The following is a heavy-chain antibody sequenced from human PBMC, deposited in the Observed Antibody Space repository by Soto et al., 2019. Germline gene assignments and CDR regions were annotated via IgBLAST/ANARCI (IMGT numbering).Heavy chain of an antibody. V-gene: IGHV4-39*01. CDR1: GGSISSSSYY. J-gene: IGHJ2*01. CDR3: ARRGDADWYFDL. Sequence: QLQLQESGPGLVKPSETLSLTCTVSGGSISSSSYYWGWIRQPPGKGLEWIGSIYYSGSTYYNPSLKSRVTISVDTSKNQFSLKLSSVTAADTAVYYGARRGDADWYFDLWGRGTLVTVSS. CDR2: IYYSGST. D-gene: IGHD3-16*01.